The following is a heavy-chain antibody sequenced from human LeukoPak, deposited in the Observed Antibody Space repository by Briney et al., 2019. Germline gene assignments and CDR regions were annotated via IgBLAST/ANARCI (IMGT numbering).Heavy chain of an antibody. V-gene: IGHV3-11*04. J-gene: IGHJ5*02. Sequence: MAGGSLRLSCAASGFTFSSYWMSWIRQAPGKGLEWVSYISSSGSTIYCADSVKGRFTISRDNAKNSLYLQMNSLRAEDTAVYYCATRPDFWSGYSNWFDPWGQGTLVTVSS. CDR1: GFTFSSYW. D-gene: IGHD3-3*01. CDR3: ATRPDFWSGYSNWFDP. CDR2: ISSSGSTI.